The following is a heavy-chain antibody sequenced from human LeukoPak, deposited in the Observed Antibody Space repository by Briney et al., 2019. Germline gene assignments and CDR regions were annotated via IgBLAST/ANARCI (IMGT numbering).Heavy chain of an antibody. Sequence: GGSLRLSCAASGFTFSRYGMHWVRQAPGKGLEWVAFIRYDGSDKYYADSVKGRFTISRDNSKNTLYLQMNSLRAEDTAVYYCAKDPPGFLEWFLPDYWGQGTLVTVSS. CDR2: IRYDGSDK. V-gene: IGHV3-30*02. J-gene: IGHJ4*02. CDR3: AKDPPGFLEWFLPDY. CDR1: GFTFSRYG. D-gene: IGHD3-3*01.